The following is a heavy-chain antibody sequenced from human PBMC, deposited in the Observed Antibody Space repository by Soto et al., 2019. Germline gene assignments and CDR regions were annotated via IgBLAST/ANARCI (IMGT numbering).Heavy chain of an antibody. D-gene: IGHD3-9*01. CDR3: ERDISLGAFDI. V-gene: IGHV3-53*04. Sequence: EVQPVESGGGLVQPGGSLRLSCAASGFTVSSNYMSCVLQAPGKRLEWVSVIYSGGSTYYADSVKCRFTISRHNSKNTLYLQMNSLRAEDTAVYYCERDISLGAFDIWGQGTIVTVSS. J-gene: IGHJ3*02. CDR2: IYSGGST. CDR1: GFTVSSNY.